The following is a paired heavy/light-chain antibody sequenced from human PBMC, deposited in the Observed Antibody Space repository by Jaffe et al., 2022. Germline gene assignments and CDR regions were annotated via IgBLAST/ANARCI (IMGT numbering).Heavy chain of an antibody. Sequence: QITLKESGPTLVKPTQTLTLTCTFSGFSLSTSGVGVGWIRQPPGKALEWLALIYWDDDKRYSPSLKSRLTITKDTSKNQVVLTMTNMDPVDTATYYCAGSTDVRYFDWLPSRYFDYWGQGTLVTVSS. CDR2: IYWDDDK. D-gene: IGHD3-9*01. CDR1: GFSLSTSGVG. CDR3: AGSTDVRYFDWLPSRYFDY. V-gene: IGHV2-5*02. J-gene: IGHJ4*02.
Light chain of an antibody. CDR1: QSLLHSNGYNY. Sequence: DIVMTQSPLSLPVTPGEPASISCRSSQSLLHSNGYNYLDWYLQKPGQSPQLLIYLGSNRASGVPDRFSGSGSGTDFTLKISRVEAEDVGVYYCMQALRGYTFGQGTKLEIK. CDR3: MQALRGYT. V-gene: IGKV2-28*01. CDR2: LGS. J-gene: IGKJ2*01.